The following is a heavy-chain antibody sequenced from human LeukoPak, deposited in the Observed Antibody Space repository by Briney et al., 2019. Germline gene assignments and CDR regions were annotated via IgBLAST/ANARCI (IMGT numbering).Heavy chain of an antibody. CDR2: IHYSGST. Sequence: PSETLSLTCTVSGGSISPYYWSWIRQPPGKGLECIGYIHYSGSTNYNPSLKSRVSMSVDTSKNQFSLKLNSVTAADTAVYYCARGNSYYDSSGAFDYWGQGTLVTVSS. D-gene: IGHD3-22*01. V-gene: IGHV4-59*01. J-gene: IGHJ4*02. CDR3: ARGNSYYDSSGAFDY. CDR1: GGSISPYY.